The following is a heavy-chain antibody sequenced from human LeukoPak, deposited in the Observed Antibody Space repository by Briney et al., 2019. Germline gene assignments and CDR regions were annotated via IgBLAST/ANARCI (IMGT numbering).Heavy chain of an antibody. CDR1: GFTFSSYA. D-gene: IGHD2-2*01. Sequence: PGGSLSLSCTVSGFTFSSYAMSWVRQAPGQGLEWVSAMSGSGGSTYYADSVKGRFTISRDNSKDTLYLQLNSLRAEDTAVYYCAKQRVVVVPAAMSHDYWGQGTLVTVSS. V-gene: IGHV3-23*01. CDR3: AKQRVVVVPAAMSHDY. CDR2: MSGSGGST. J-gene: IGHJ4*02.